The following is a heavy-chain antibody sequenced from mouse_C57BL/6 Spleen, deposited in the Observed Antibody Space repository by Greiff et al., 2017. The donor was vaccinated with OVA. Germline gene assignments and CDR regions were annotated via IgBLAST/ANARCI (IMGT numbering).Heavy chain of an antibody. CDR2: IRSKSSNYAT. Sequence: EVQGVESGGGLVQPKGSLILSCAASGFTFNTYAMHWVRQAPGKGLEWVARIRSKSSNYATYYADSVKDRFTISRDDSQSMLYLQMNNLKTEDTAMYYCVRDQEYYSNYDYAMDYWGQGTSVTVSS. CDR3: VRDQEYYSNYDYAMDY. CDR1: GFTFNTYA. D-gene: IGHD2-5*01. J-gene: IGHJ4*01. V-gene: IGHV10-3*01.